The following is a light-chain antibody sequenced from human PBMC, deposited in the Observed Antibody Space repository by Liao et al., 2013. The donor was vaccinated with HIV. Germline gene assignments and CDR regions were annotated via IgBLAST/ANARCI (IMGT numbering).Light chain of an antibody. CDR3: QACDTSTTGGVV. J-gene: IGLJ2*01. CDR1: NLGDKY. V-gene: IGLV3-1*01. Sequence: SYELTQPPSVSVSPGQTASITCSGDNLGDKYASWYQQKPGQSPVLVIYQDNKRPSGIPERFSGSNSGNTATLTISGTQAMDEADYYCQACDTSTTGGVVFGGGTKLTVL. CDR2: QDN.